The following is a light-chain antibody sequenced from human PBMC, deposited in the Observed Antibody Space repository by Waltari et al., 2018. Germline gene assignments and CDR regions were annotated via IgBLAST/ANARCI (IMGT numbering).Light chain of an antibody. Sequence: LSCRASQTVSRALAWYQQKPDQAPRLLIYAASSRATGIPDRFSGGGSGTDFSLTISRLEPEDFAVYYCQHYVTLPATFGQGTKVAF. CDR3: QHYVTLPAT. J-gene: IGKJ1*01. CDR1: QTVSRA. CDR2: AAS. V-gene: IGKV3-20*01.